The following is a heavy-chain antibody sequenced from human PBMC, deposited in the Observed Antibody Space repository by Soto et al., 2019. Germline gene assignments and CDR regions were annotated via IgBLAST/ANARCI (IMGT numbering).Heavy chain of an antibody. J-gene: IGHJ3*01. V-gene: IGHV3-48*03. CDR1: GFIFSDYE. CDR2: ISDGGTTI. D-gene: IGHD2-8*02. Sequence: EAELVESGGGLVQPGGSLTLSCAASGFIFSDYEVDWVRQAPGRGPEWISYISDGGTTIYYAASVKGRFTISRDDAKKSLYLHMNNLFVDDTAIYFCVKVYCTGGTCFDAFDLWGQGTVVTVSS. CDR3: VKVYCTGGTCFDAFDL.